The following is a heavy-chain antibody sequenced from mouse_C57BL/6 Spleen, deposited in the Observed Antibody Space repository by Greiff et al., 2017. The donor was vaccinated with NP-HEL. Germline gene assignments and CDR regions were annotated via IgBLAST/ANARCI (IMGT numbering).Heavy chain of an antibody. CDR1: GYAFSSYW. V-gene: IGHV1-80*01. D-gene: IGHD1-1*01. CDR2: IYPGDGDT. Sequence: QVQLQQSGAELVKPGASVKISCKASGYAFSSYWMNWVKQRPGKGLEWIGQIYPGDGDTNYNGKFKGKATLTADKSSSTAYMQLSSLTSEDSAVYFCARRGYGSLFDYGGKGTTLTVSS. CDR3: ARRGYGSLFDY. J-gene: IGHJ2*01.